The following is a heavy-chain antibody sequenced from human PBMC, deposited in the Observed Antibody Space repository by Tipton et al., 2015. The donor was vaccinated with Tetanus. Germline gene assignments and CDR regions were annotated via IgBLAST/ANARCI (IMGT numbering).Heavy chain of an antibody. CDR2: INHSGRG. CDR3: ASAVRFYYDSSTYYQYYFDS. J-gene: IGHJ4*02. CDR1: GGSLRGGDHY. Sequence: LRLSCTVSGGSLRGGDHYWSWLSQPPGKGLEWIGEINHSGRGNFHPSLESRLRISVDTSKKQFSLNLTSVTAADTAVYYCASAVRFYYDSSTYYQYYFDSWGQGTLVTVSS. V-gene: IGHV4-30-2*01. D-gene: IGHD3-22*01.